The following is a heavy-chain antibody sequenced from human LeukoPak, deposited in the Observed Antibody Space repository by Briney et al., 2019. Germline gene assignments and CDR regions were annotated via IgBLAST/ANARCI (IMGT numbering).Heavy chain of an antibody. D-gene: IGHD4-23*01. CDR3: AGGSGGPAPDY. V-gene: IGHV3-74*01. Sequence: GGSLRLSCAVSGFTFRTYWMHWVRQAPGKGLVWGSRFKSDGSTAYADSVKGRFIVSRDNAQDTLYLQMNSLRVEDTAVYYCAGGSGGPAPDYWGQGALVTVSS. J-gene: IGHJ4*02. CDR2: FKSDGST. CDR1: GFTFRTYW.